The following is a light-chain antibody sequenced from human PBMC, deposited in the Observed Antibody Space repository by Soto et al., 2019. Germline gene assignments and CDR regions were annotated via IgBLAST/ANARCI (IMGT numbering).Light chain of an antibody. CDR1: QSISDS. V-gene: IGKV1-5*03. CDR2: EAS. J-gene: IGKJ1*01. Sequence: DIQMTQSPSTLSASVGDRVTITCRASQSISDSLAWYQKKPGKAPKLLIYEASTLKSGVPSRFSGSRSGTEYTLTISSLQPGDFAIYYCQQYNGYWTFGQGTKVEIK. CDR3: QQYNGYWT.